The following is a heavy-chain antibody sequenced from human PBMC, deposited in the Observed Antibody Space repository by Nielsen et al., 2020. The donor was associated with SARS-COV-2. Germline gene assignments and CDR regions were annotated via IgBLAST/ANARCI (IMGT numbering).Heavy chain of an antibody. CDR2: ISYDGSNK. Sequence: WLRQPPGKGLEWVAVISYDGSNKYYADSVKGRFTISRDNAKNSLYLQMNSLRAEDTAVYYCARDQQYYDILTGYYKSDYFDYWGQGTLVTVSS. V-gene: IGHV3-30-3*01. J-gene: IGHJ4*02. CDR3: ARDQQYYDILTGYYKSDYFDY. D-gene: IGHD3-9*01.